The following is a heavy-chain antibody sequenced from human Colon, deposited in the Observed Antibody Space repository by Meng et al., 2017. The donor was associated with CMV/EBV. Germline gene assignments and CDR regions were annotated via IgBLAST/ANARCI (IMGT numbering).Heavy chain of an antibody. CDR3: VRGHYDGA. Sequence: GGSLKISCTVSRFSFSDFWMNWVRQAPGKGLEWVANIKADGSETYYADSVKGRFIISRDNAKNSLYLQMNSLRVEDTAVYFCVRGHYDGAWGHGTLVTVSS. V-gene: IGHV3-7*04. J-gene: IGHJ4*03. CDR2: IKADGSET. CDR1: RFSFSDFW. D-gene: IGHD3-16*01.